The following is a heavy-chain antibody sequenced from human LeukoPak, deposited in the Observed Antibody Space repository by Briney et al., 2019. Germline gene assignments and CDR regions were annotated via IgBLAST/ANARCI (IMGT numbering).Heavy chain of an antibody. J-gene: IGHJ6*02. CDR1: GYTFTKYG. CDR2: ISAYNGNT. Sequence: ASVKVSCKASGYTFTKYGISWVRQAPGQGREWMGGISAYNGNTKYTQKVQGRVSLTTDTPTSTAYMEVRSLRSDDTAVYYCVRGSNPLIGYYGMDVWGQGTTVTVSS. V-gene: IGHV1-18*01. CDR3: VRGSNPLIGYYGMDV. D-gene: IGHD3-22*01.